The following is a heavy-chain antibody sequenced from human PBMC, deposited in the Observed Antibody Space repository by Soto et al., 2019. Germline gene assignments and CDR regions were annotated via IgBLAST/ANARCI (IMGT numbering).Heavy chain of an antibody. V-gene: IGHV1-3*01. CDR2: INPNSGGT. Sequence: RPPASVKVSCKASGYTFTSYAMHWVRQAPGQRLEWMGWINPNSGGTKYAQKLQGRVTMTTDTSTSTAYMELRSLRSDDTAVYYCARDGFRSTSHHNWFDPWGQGTLLTVSS. CDR1: GYTFTSYA. D-gene: IGHD2-2*01. J-gene: IGHJ5*02. CDR3: ARDGFRSTSHHNWFDP.